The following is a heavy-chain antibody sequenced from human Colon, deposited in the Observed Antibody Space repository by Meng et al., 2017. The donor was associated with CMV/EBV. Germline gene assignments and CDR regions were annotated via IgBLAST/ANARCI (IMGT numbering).Heavy chain of an antibody. V-gene: IGHV4-59*01. Sequence: ESLKISCAASGFTFNNYAMGWVRQPPGKGLEWIGYVFSTGSINYNPSLRSRVTISLDTSKSQFSLKLTSVTAADTAVYYCVRGQGGNYYGSGYFGNWGQGTLVTVSS. J-gene: IGHJ4*02. CDR2: VFSTGSI. CDR1: GFTFNNYA. CDR3: VRGQGGNYYGSGYFGN. D-gene: IGHD3-10*01.